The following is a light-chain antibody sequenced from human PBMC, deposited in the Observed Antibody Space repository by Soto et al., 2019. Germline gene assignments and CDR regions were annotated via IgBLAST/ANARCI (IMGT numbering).Light chain of an antibody. CDR1: SSNIGAGYD. J-gene: IGLJ2*01. CDR2: GNS. Sequence: QSALTQPPSVSGAPGQRVTISCTGSSSNIGAGYDVHWYQQLPGTAPKLLIYGNSNRPSGVPDRFSGSKSGTSASLAITGLQAEDEADYYCQSYDSSLSAFFGGGTKLTVL. V-gene: IGLV1-40*01. CDR3: QSYDSSLSAF.